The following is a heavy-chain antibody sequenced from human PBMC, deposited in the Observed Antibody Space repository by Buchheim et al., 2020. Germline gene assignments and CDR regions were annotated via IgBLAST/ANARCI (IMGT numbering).Heavy chain of an antibody. CDR2: VYHTGTT. Sequence: QVRLQESGPALVKPSGTLSLTCTVFGGSINRSNWWIWVRQSPGKGLEWIGEVYHTGTTKYNPSLRSRVTISVDESKIQFPLQLTSVTAADTAFYYCARVSGFFGNDWAETYIDYWGQGT. D-gene: IGHD5-12*01. V-gene: IGHV4-4*02. CDR3: ARVSGFFGNDWAETYIDY. J-gene: IGHJ4*02. CDR1: GGSINRSNW.